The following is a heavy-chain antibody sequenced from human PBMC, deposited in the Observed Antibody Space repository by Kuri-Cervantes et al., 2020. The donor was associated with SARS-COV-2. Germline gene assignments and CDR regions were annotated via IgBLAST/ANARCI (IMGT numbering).Heavy chain of an antibody. CDR3: AREPDYDSSSYRGRGWLDP. CDR2: INPNSGGT. CDR1: GYTFTGYY. D-gene: IGHD3-22*01. V-gene: IGHV1-2*02. Sequence: ASVKVSCKASGYTFTGYYMHWVRQAPGQGLEWTGWINPNSGGTNYAQKFQGRVTMTRDTSISTAYMELSRLRSDDTAVYYCAREPDYDSSSYRGRGWLDPWGQGTLVTVSS. J-gene: IGHJ5*02.